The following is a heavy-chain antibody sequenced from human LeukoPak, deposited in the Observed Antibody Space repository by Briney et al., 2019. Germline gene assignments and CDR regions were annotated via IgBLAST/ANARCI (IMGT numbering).Heavy chain of an antibody. J-gene: IGHJ5*02. CDR3: GRHVQAPSFDP. CDR1: GGSFSGYY. V-gene: IGHV4-34*01. Sequence: SETLSLTCAVYGGSFSGYYWSWIRQPPGKGLEWIGEINHSGSTNYNPSLKSRVTISVDTSKNQFSLKLTSVTAADTAVYYCGRHVQAPSFDPWGQGTLVTVSS. CDR2: INHSGST. D-gene: IGHD1-1*01.